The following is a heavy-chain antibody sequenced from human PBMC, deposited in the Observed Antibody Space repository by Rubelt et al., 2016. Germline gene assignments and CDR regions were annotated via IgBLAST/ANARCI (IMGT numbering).Heavy chain of an antibody. CDR3: ARVGDSGGGYGYTGLYYFAY. D-gene: IGHD5-18*01. CDR2: IYYSGST. V-gene: IGHV4-59*01. Sequence: TVSGGSISGYFWSWIRQPPGKGLEWIGYIYYSGSTNYNSSLKSRVTISVDTSKSQFSLNLSSVTAADTAVYYCARVGDSGGGYGYTGLYYFAYWGQGTLVTVSS. CDR1: GGSISGYF. J-gene: IGHJ4*02.